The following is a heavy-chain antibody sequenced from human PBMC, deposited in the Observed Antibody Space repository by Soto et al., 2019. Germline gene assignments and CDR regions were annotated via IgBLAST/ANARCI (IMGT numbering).Heavy chain of an antibody. CDR3: SRQEAAAGKPLDY. D-gene: IGHD6-13*01. Sequence: QVQLVQSGAEVKKPGASVKVSCKASGYTFTGYYMHWVRQAPGQGLEWMGWINPNSGGTNYAQKFQGWVTMTRDTSISTAYMELSRLRSDDTAVYYCSRQEAAAGKPLDYWGQGTLVTVSS. CDR2: INPNSGGT. V-gene: IGHV1-2*04. J-gene: IGHJ4*02. CDR1: GYTFTGYY.